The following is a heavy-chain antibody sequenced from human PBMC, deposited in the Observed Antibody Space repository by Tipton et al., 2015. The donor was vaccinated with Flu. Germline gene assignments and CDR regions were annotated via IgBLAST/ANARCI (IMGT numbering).Heavy chain of an antibody. Sequence: QLVQSGAEVKKPGSSVKVSCKASGGSFSSYAISWVRQAPGQGLEWMGRIMPILGIPNYAQKFRGRVTITADKSTSTAYMELNSLRSEDTAVYYCAKAEGGVFDPAALDYWGPGSLVTFSS. V-gene: IGHV1-69*09. CDR3: AKAEGGVFDPAALDY. D-gene: IGHD2-2*01. CDR1: GGSFSSYA. CDR2: IMPILGIP. J-gene: IGHJ4*02.